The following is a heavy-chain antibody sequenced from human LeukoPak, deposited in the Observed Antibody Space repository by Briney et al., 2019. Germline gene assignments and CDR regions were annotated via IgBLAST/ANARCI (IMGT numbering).Heavy chain of an antibody. D-gene: IGHD2-2*02. CDR2: IYYSGST. Sequence: SETLSLTCTVSGGSISSSGYYWGWIRQPPGKGLEWIGSIYYSGSTYYNPSLKSRVTISVDTSKNQFSLKLSSVTAADTAVYYCARVSVVGSTICYIDYWGQGTLVTVSS. V-gene: IGHV4-39*07. J-gene: IGHJ4*02. CDR1: GGSISSSGYY. CDR3: ARVSVVGSTICYIDY.